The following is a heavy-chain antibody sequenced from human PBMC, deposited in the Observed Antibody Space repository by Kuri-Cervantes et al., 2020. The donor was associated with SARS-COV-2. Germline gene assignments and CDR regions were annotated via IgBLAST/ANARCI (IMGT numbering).Heavy chain of an antibody. CDR2: TSYSGNT. J-gene: IGHJ4*02. CDR3: ARHYDFWTGYFPF. CDR1: GGSIGSSY. V-gene: IGHV4-59*01. Sequence: ESLKISCSVSGGSIGSSYWSWIRQPPGRGLEWIGYTSYSGNTNSNPSLKSRVTMSVDTSKNQFSLEMTSVTAADTAIYYCARHYDFWTGYFPFWGQGILVTVSS. D-gene: IGHD3-3*01.